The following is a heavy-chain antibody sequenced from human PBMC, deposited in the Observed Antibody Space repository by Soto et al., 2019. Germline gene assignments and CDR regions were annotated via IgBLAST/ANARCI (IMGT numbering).Heavy chain of an antibody. CDR3: ARDDIVVVVAATPRVGFDY. J-gene: IGHJ4*02. CDR2: INHSGST. D-gene: IGHD2-15*01. V-gene: IGHV4-34*01. CDR1: GGSFSGYY. Sequence: SETLSLTCAVYGGSFSGYYWSWIRQPPGKGLEWIGEINHSGSTNYNPSLKSRVTISVDTSKNQFSLKLSSVTAADTAVYYCARDDIVVVVAATPRVGFDYWGQGTLVTVSS.